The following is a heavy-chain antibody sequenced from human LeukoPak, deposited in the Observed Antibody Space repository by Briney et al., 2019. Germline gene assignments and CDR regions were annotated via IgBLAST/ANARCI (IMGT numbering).Heavy chain of an antibody. CDR3: ARYGAVEWEVLRGYYYAY. CDR1: GITFSNYW. CDR2: INSDGSST. D-gene: IGHD1-26*01. J-gene: IGHJ4*02. V-gene: IGHV3-74*01. Sequence: GGSLRLSCAASGITFSNYWMHWVRQAPGKGLVWVSRINSDGSSTSYADSVKGRFTISRDNAKNTLFLQLNSLRAEDTAVYYCARYGAVEWEVLRGYYYAYWGQGTLVTVSS.